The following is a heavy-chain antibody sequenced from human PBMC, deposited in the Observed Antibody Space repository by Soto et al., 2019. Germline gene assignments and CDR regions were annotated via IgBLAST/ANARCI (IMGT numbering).Heavy chain of an antibody. CDR2: IYYSGRT. Sequence: PSETLSLTCTVSGGSLSNYYWSWLRQPPGKGLEWIGYIYYSGRTNYNPSLKSRLTMSVDTSKNQVSLKLNSVTAADTAVYYCARNDHGGNPFFANWGQGTLVTVSS. CDR1: GGSLSNYY. CDR3: ARNDHGGNPFFAN. V-gene: IGHV4-59*01. J-gene: IGHJ4*02. D-gene: IGHD4-17*01.